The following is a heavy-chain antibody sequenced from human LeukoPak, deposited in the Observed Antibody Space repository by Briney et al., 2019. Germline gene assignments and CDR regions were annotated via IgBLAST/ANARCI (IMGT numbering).Heavy chain of an antibody. D-gene: IGHD6-19*01. V-gene: IGHV4-34*01. J-gene: IGHJ6*03. Sequence: PSETLSLTCAVYGGSFSGYYWSWIRQPPGKGLEWIGEINHSGSTNYNPSLKSRVTISVDTSKNQFSLKLSSVTAADTAVYYCARDLDLNTGYSSGWYSSYYYMDVWGKGTTVTISS. CDR3: ARDLDLNTGYSSGWYSSYYYMDV. CDR1: GGSFSGYY. CDR2: INHSGST.